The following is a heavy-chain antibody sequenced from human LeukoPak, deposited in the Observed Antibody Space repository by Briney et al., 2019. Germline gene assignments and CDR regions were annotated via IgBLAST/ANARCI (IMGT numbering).Heavy chain of an antibody. CDR1: DNFNIYA. CDR3: ASNWNFDN. Sequence: GGSLRLSRVQPLDNFNIYAMCWVRQAPGKGREWVSAISGGSATGGITHYADSVKGRFTISRDDSKNTLYLQMNSLRAEDTAVYYCASNWNFDNWGQGTLVTVSS. D-gene: IGHD1-1*01. CDR2: ISGGSATGGIT. J-gene: IGHJ4*02. V-gene: IGHV3-23*01.